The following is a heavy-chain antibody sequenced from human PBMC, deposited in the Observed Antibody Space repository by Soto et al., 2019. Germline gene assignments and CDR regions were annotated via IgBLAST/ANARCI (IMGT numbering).Heavy chain of an antibody. CDR3: ARGQEVGAHFFDS. CDR2: IGTAGDT. CDR1: GFTSSGFD. Sequence: LRLSCEASGFTSSGFDMHWVRQPTGKGLEWVSTIGTAGDTYYAVSVKGRFTISRDNAKNSLSLQMNSLRAGDTAVYFCARGQEVGAHFFDSWGQGTQVTVSS. J-gene: IGHJ4*02. D-gene: IGHD2-15*01. V-gene: IGHV3-13*01.